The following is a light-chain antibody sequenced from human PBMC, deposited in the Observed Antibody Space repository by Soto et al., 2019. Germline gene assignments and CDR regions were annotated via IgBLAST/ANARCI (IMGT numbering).Light chain of an antibody. J-gene: IGLJ2*01. CDR1: SSDVGGYNN. Sequence: QSALTQPASVSGSPGQSITISCTGTSSDVGGYNNVSGNQKHPGKAPKLMIYDVINRPSGVSNRFSGSKSGNSASLTISGLQAEDEADYYCSSYTSSSTYVVFGGGTKLTVL. CDR3: SSYTSSSTYVV. V-gene: IGLV2-14*03. CDR2: DVI.